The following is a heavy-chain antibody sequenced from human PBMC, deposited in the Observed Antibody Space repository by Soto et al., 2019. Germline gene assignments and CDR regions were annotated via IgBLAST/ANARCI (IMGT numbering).Heavy chain of an antibody. Sequence: SGEVSCKASGFTFTSSAVQWVRQARGQRLEWIGWIVVGSGNTNYAQKFQERVTITRDMSTSTAYMELSSLRSEDTAVYYCAAFRHNYYDSSGYYNPPDYWGQGTLVTAS. CDR3: AAFRHNYYDSSGYYNPPDY. CDR2: IVVGSGNT. V-gene: IGHV1-58*01. J-gene: IGHJ4*02. CDR1: GFTFTSSA. D-gene: IGHD3-22*01.